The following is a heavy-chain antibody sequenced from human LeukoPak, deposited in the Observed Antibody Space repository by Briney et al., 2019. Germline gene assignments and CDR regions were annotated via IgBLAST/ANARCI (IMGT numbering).Heavy chain of an antibody. J-gene: IGHJ5*02. V-gene: IGHV5-51*01. CDR3: ARIGGCSSTNCGESWFDP. Sequence: GESLQISCKGSGYSFTNYWIGWVRQMPGKGLEWMGIIYPGDSDTRYSPSFQGQVTISADKSISTAYLQWSSLKASDTAMYYCARIGGCSSTNCGESWFDPWGQGTLVTVSS. CDR1: GYSFTNYW. D-gene: IGHD2-2*01. CDR2: IYPGDSDT.